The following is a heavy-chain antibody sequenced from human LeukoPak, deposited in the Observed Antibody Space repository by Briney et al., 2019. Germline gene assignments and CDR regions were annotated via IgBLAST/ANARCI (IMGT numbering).Heavy chain of an antibody. CDR1: GGSISSYY. V-gene: IGHV4-4*07. Sequence: SETLSLTCTVSGGSISSYYWSWIRQPAGKGLEWIGRIYTSGSTNYNPSLKSRVTISVDTSNNLLSLKLSSVTAADTAVYYCARANDILTGYSEYYFDYWGQGTLVTVSS. CDR3: ARANDILTGYSEYYFDY. D-gene: IGHD3-9*01. CDR2: IYTSGST. J-gene: IGHJ4*02.